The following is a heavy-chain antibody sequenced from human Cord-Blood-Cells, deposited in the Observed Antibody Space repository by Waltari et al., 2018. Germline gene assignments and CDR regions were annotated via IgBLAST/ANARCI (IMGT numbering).Heavy chain of an antibody. Sequence: QVQLQQWGAGLLKPSETLSLTCAAYGGSFSGYYWSWIPHPPGTGPEWIGEITHSGSTNYNPSRKSRVTISVDTSKNQFSLKLSSVTAADTAVYYCARVGYSSSWYNWFDPWGQGTLVTVSS. D-gene: IGHD6-13*01. CDR3: ARVGYSSSWYNWFDP. CDR2: ITHSGST. CDR1: GGSFSGYY. J-gene: IGHJ5*02. V-gene: IGHV4-34*01.